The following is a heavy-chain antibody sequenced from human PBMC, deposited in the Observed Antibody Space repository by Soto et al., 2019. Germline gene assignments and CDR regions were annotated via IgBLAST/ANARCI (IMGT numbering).Heavy chain of an antibody. Sequence: GGSLRLSCATCGFTFRSYVMYWVRQAPGRGPEWVAGIWSDGSNKKYADSVKGRFSLSRDNSRNTLYLQMTSLRVEDTAVYYCARGGDGGKNWYFDLWGRGTLVTVSS. CDR1: GFTFRSYV. D-gene: IGHD2-15*01. V-gene: IGHV3-33*07. CDR3: ARGGDGGKNWYFDL. CDR2: IWSDGSNK. J-gene: IGHJ2*01.